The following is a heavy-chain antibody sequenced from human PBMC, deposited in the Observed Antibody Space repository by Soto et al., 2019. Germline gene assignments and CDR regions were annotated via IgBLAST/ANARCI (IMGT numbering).Heavy chain of an antibody. J-gene: IGHJ5*02. V-gene: IGHV4-30-4*01. CDR2: IYYSGST. CDR3: ARVPGLAATVEDNWFDP. Sequence: PSETLSLTCTVSGGSISSGDYYWSWIRQPPGKGLEWIGYIYYSGSTYYNPCLKSRVTISVDTSKNQFSLKLSSVTAADTAVYYCARVPGLAATVEDNWFDPWGQGTLVTVSS. CDR1: GGSISSGDYY. D-gene: IGHD2-15*01.